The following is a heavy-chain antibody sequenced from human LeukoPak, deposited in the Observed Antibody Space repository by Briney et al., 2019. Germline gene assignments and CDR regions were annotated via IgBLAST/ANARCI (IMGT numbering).Heavy chain of an antibody. CDR1: GFTFSSYG. CDR3: AKPPTPTIVVVVAAYFDY. J-gene: IGHJ4*02. Sequence: GGSLRLSCAASGFTFSSYGMSWVRQAPGKGLEWVSAISGSGGSTYYADSVKGRFTISRDNSKNTLYLQMNSLRAEDTAVYYCAKPPTPTIVVVVAAYFDYWGQGTLVTVSS. CDR2: ISGSGGST. D-gene: IGHD2-15*01. V-gene: IGHV3-23*01.